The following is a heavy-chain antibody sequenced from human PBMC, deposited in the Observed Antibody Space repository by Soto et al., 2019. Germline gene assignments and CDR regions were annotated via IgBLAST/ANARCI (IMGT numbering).Heavy chain of an antibody. CDR2: LNAGNGNT. J-gene: IGHJ6*03. D-gene: IGHD4-17*01. CDR3: ARDLWTTVTLYYYYYMDV. Sequence: QVQLVQSGAEVKKPGASVKVSCKASGYTFTSYAMHWVRQAPGQRLEWMGWLNAGNGNTKYSQKFQGRVTISRDTAASTAYMERSSLRSEDTSVYYCARDLWTTVTLYYYYYMDVWGKGTTVTVSS. V-gene: IGHV1-3*01. CDR1: GYTFTSYA.